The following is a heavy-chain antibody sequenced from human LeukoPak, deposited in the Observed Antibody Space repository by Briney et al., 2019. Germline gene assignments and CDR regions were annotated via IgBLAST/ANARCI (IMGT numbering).Heavy chain of an antibody. CDR1: NGAMSTYY. CDR2: IHYSGRT. D-gene: IGHD3-16*02. V-gene: IGHV4-59*01. Sequence: SETLSLTCTVSNGAMSTYYWNWIRQSPEKGLEWIGYIHYSGRTNYNPSLKSRLSMSIDTSKNQFSLNLSSVTAADTAVYFCAKTPDLQLSFPQFDSWGQGTLVTVSP. J-gene: IGHJ4*02. CDR3: AKTPDLQLSFPQFDS.